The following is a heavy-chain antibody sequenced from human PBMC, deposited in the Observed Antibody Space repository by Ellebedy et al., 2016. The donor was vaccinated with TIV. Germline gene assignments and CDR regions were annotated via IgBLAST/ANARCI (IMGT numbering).Heavy chain of an antibody. D-gene: IGHD1/OR15-1a*01. CDR1: GFTFTTYW. J-gene: IGHJ4*02. CDR3: ARENWYNDY. CDR2: IKQDGSEK. Sequence: PGGSLRLSCAASGFTFTTYWMTWVRQAPGKGLEWVANIKQDGSEKCYVDSVKGRFTISRDNSKNSVYLQMKSLRAEDTAVYYCARENWYNDYWGQGTLVTVSS. V-gene: IGHV3-7*04.